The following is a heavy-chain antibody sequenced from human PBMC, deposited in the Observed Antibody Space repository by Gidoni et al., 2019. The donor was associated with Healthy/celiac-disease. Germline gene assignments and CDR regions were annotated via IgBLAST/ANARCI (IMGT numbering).Heavy chain of an antibody. Sequence: VQSGAAVKKPGESLKISCTGSAYSFTSYWIGWVRQMPGKGLEWMGIIYPGDSDTRYCPSFQSQVTISASNSISTAYLQWSSLKGSDTAMYYCAGMGDSYGDYGAPPGDYWGQGTLVTVSS. V-gene: IGHV5-51*01. CDR3: AGMGDSYGDYGAPPGDY. CDR1: AYSFTSYW. CDR2: IYPGDSDT. D-gene: IGHD4-17*01. J-gene: IGHJ4*02.